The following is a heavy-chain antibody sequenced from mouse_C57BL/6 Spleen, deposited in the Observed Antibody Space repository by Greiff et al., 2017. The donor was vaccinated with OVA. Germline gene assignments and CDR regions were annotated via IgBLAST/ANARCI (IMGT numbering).Heavy chain of an antibody. CDR2: FYPGSGSI. D-gene: IGHD2-4*01. CDR1: GYTFTEYT. J-gene: IGHJ4*01. Sequence: QVQLQQSGAELVKPGASVKLSCKASGYTFTEYTIHWVKQRSGQGLEWIGWFYPGSGSIKYNEKFKDKATLTSDKYSSTVYMELSRLTSEDSAVYFCARHEDRDYDEGGAMDYWGQGTSVTVSS. CDR3: ARHEDRDYDEGGAMDY. V-gene: IGHV1-62-2*01.